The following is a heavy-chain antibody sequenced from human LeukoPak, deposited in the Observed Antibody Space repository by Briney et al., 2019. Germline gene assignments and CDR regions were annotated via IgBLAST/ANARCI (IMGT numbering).Heavy chain of an antibody. V-gene: IGHV3-48*04. J-gene: IGHJ4*02. Sequence: GGSLRLSCAASGFTFSSYSMNWVRQAPGKGLEWVSYISSSSSTIYYADSVKGRFTISRDNAKNSLYLQMNSLRPEDTAVYYCARVLRITMIVVLGYPLDYWGQGTLVTVSS. CDR1: GFTFSSYS. D-gene: IGHD3-22*01. CDR3: ARVLRITMIVVLGYPLDY. CDR2: ISSSSSTI.